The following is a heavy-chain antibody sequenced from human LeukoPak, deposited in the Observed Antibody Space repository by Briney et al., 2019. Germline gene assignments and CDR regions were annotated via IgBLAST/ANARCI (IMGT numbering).Heavy chain of an antibody. V-gene: IGHV3-30*02. Sequence: GGSLRLSCTGSGFPFSSYGMHWVRQTPGRGLEWVAFMRYDGKTEYYADSVKGRFTIAREDSHSTVHLHMKDLRPDDAAVYFCAKDLNTVVMQYFDYWGQGTLISVSS. CDR3: AKDLNTVVMQYFDY. D-gene: IGHD2-21*01. CDR1: GFPFSSYG. J-gene: IGHJ4*02. CDR2: MRYDGKTE.